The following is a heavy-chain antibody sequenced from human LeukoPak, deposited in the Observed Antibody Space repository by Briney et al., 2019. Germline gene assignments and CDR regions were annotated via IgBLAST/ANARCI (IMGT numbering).Heavy chain of an antibody. Sequence: SETLSLTCTVSGGSISSSSFYWGWVRQPPGKGLEWIATIFYSGSAFYNSSLKSRVTISVDTSNNQFSLKLSSVTAADTAVYYCARKSSGGEFDWGQGTLVTVSS. CDR2: IFYSGSA. V-gene: IGHV4-39*01. CDR1: GGSISSSSFY. J-gene: IGHJ4*02. D-gene: IGHD3-16*01. CDR3: ARKSSGGEFD.